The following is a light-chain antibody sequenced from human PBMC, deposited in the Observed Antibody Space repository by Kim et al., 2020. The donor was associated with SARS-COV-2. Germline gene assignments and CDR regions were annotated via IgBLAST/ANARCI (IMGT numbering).Light chain of an antibody. CDR3: AAWDDSLSGVV. CDR2: RNK. V-gene: IGLV1-47*01. J-gene: IGLJ2*01. Sequence: GQMVTIYCSGSSSNIGSNYVYWNQQLPGPAPKLLTYRNKQRPAGFADRFSGSKSGTSASLAIRGLRSEDEADYYCAAWDDSLSGVVFGGGTKVTVL. CDR1: SSNIGSNY.